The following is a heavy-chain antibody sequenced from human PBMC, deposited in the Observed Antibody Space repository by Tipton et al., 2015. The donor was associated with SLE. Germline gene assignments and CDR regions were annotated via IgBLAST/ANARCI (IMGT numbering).Heavy chain of an antibody. CDR2: INHSGST. D-gene: IGHD6-13*01. Sequence: TLSLTCAVYGGSFSGYYWSWIRQPPGKGLEWIGEINHSGSTNYNPSLKSRVTISVDTSKNQFSLKLSSVTAADTAVYYCARHFRGFIAAAGFDYWGQGPLVTVSS. V-gene: IGHV4-34*01. CDR1: GGSFSGYY. CDR3: ARHFRGFIAAAGFDY. J-gene: IGHJ4*02.